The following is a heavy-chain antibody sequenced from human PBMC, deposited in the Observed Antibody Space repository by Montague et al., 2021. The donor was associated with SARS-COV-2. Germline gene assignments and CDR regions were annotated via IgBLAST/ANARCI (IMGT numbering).Heavy chain of an antibody. J-gene: IGHJ3*01. CDR1: GGSISSDCYY. Sequence: TLSLTCSVSGGSISSDCYYWSWIRPHPGKGLKCNGSLSYSGSTNSNPSLQIPVTISVYTSQNQLSLKPSSVTAAATAVYYCAWIPSLSTILGVVKVVGWFDLWGRGTLVTVSS. V-gene: IGHV4-31*01. D-gene: IGHD3-3*01. CDR2: LSYSGST. CDR3: AWIPSLSTILGVVKVVGWFDL.